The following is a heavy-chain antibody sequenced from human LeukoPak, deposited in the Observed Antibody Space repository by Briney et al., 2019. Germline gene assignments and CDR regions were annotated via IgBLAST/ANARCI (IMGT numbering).Heavy chain of an antibody. Sequence: GSSVKVSCKASGGTFSSYAISWVRQAPGQGLEWMGRIIPILGIANYAQKFQGRVTITADKPTSTAYMELSSLRSEDTAVYYCARGPGIAAAGESDYWGQGTLVTVSS. J-gene: IGHJ4*02. D-gene: IGHD6-13*01. V-gene: IGHV1-69*04. CDR2: IIPILGIA. CDR1: GGTFSSYA. CDR3: ARGPGIAAAGESDY.